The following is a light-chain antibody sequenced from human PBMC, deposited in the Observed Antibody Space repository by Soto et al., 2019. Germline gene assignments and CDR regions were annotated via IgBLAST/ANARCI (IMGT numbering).Light chain of an antibody. Sequence: EIVLTQSPGTLSLSPGERATLSCRASQSVSNTQLAWYQQKHGQAPRLLIYGASSRATGIPDRFTGSGSGTDFILTISRLEPEDFAVYFCLQYGGLPRTFGQGTKVDIK. J-gene: IGKJ1*01. V-gene: IGKV3-20*01. CDR3: LQYGGLPRT. CDR2: GAS. CDR1: QSVSNTQ.